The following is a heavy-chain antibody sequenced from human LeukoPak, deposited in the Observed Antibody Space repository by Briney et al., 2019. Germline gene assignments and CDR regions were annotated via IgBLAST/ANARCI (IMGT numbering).Heavy chain of an antibody. V-gene: IGHV3-30-3*01. CDR2: ISYDGSNN. CDR1: GFTFSSYA. D-gene: IGHD6-19*01. J-gene: IGHJ4*02. Sequence: GGSLRLSCAASGFTFSSYAMHWVRQAPGKGLEWVAVISYDGSNNYYADSVKGRFTISRDNSNNTLYLQLNSLRADDTAVYYCARDRYSSGWYGDFDCWGQGTLVTVSS. CDR3: ARDRYSSGWYGDFDC.